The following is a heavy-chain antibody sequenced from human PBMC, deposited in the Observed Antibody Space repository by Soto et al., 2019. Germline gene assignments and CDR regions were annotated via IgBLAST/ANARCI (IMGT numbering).Heavy chain of an antibody. CDR2: IYSGGST. CDR3: ARESGPLPKAFYYGMDV. J-gene: IGHJ6*02. V-gene: IGHV3-53*01. CDR1: GFTVSSNY. Sequence: EVQLVESGGGLIQPGGSLRLSCAASGFTVSSNYMSWVRQAPGKGLEWVSVIYSGGSTYYADSVKGRFTISRDISKNTLYLQLNSLRAEDTDVYYCARESGPLPKAFYYGMDVWGQGTTGTVSS.